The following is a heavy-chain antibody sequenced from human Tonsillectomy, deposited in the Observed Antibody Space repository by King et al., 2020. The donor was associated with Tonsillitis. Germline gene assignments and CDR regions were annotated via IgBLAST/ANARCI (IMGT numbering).Heavy chain of an antibody. CDR2: IQYDGSNK. CDR1: GFTFSSYG. Sequence: VQLVESGGGVVQPGGSLRLSCTASGFTFSSYGMHWVSQAPGKGLEWVAFIQYDGSNKYYADSVKGRFTISRDNSKNTLYLQMNSLRAEDTAVYYCAKDGPQLDCWGRGTLFTVSS. V-gene: IGHV3-30*02. CDR3: AKDGPQLDC. J-gene: IGHJ4*02.